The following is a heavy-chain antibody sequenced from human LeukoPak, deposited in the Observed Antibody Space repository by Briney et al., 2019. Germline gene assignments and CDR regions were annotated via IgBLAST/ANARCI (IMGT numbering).Heavy chain of an antibody. Sequence: SETLSLTCAVSGGSISSGGYFWSWIRQPPGKGLEWIGYIYHSGSTYYNPSLKSRVTISVDRSKNQFSLKLSSVTAADTAVYYCAGGRGSYFEFSDAFDIWGQGTMVTVSS. CDR2: IYHSGST. CDR1: GGSISSGGYF. D-gene: IGHD1-26*01. CDR3: AGGRGSYFEFSDAFDI. J-gene: IGHJ3*02. V-gene: IGHV4-30-2*01.